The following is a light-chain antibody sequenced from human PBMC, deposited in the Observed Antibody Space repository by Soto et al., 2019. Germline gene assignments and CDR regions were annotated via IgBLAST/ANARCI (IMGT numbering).Light chain of an antibody. Sequence: DIQMNQSPSSLSASVGDRVTISCRASQSIDTYLHWYQQKPGKAPKVLIYVSSSLHSGVPSRFSGSASGTDFTLTISSLQPEDFGTYYCQQSYSTPHTFGQGNKLQIK. CDR2: VSS. CDR1: QSIDTY. J-gene: IGKJ2*01. CDR3: QQSYSTPHT. V-gene: IGKV1-39*01.